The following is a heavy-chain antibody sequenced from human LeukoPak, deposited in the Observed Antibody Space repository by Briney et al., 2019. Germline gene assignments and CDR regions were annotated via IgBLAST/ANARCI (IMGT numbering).Heavy chain of an antibody. D-gene: IGHD2-2*01. V-gene: IGHV3-23*01. J-gene: IGHJ4*02. CDR1: GFTFSNYA. CDR3: AKVAPGYCSSTSCYRGIDY. Sequence: PGGSPRLSCAASGFTFSNYAMNWVRQASGRGLEWVLGISGGGDSTWYADSVKGRFTISRDDSKNTVYLQMNSLRAEDTAIYYCAKVAPGYCSSTSCYRGIDYWGQGTLVTVSS. CDR2: ISGGGDST.